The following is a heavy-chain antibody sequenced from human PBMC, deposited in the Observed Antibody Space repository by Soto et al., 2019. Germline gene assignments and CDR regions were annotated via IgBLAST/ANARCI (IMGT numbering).Heavy chain of an antibody. D-gene: IGHD3-3*01. J-gene: IGHJ4*02. Sequence: SETLSLTCTVSGGSISSYYWSWIRQPPGKGLEWIGYIYYSGSTNYNPSLKSRVTISVDTSKNQFSLKLSSVTAADTAVYYCARGAPFYDFWSLDYWGQGTLVTVSS. CDR2: IYYSGST. V-gene: IGHV4-59*01. CDR3: ARGAPFYDFWSLDY. CDR1: GGSISSYY.